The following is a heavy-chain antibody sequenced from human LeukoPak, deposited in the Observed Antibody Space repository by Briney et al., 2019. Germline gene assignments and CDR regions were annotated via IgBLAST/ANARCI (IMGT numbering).Heavy chain of an antibody. CDR1: GFTFSSQN. CDR3: ARDRNDYGDPDAFDL. V-gene: IGHV3-21*01. CDR2: ISTSGDST. J-gene: IGHJ3*01. D-gene: IGHD4-17*01. Sequence: GRSLRLSCAASGFTFSSQNMNWARQAPGKGLEWVAYISTSGDSTKYADSVEGRFTISRDNVENSLYLLMNSLRVDDTAVYYCARDRNDYGDPDAFDLWGQGTMVTVSS.